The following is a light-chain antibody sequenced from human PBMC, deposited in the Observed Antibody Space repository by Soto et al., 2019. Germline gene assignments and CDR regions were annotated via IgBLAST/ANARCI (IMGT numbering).Light chain of an antibody. CDR1: QGIDTS. Sequence: ILLTQSPSSLSASVGDRFTITCRASQGIDTSLAWYQQKPGKAPKLLIYAASNFQSGVPSRFSGSGSGTHFTLTISSLQPEDFATYYCQQLHGYPITFGQGTRLEI. CDR2: AAS. J-gene: IGKJ5*01. V-gene: IGKV1-9*01. CDR3: QQLHGYPIT.